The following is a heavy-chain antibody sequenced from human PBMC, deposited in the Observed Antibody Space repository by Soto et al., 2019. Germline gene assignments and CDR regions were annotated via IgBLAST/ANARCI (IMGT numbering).Heavy chain of an antibody. V-gene: IGHV4-31*03. D-gene: IGHD2-2*01. Sequence: QVQLQESGPGLVKPSQTLSLTCTVSGGSITSSGYYWSWIRQNPGEGLEWIGFTFSSASTSYNPSLKRRVTISVDTSSNQFSLNLKSVTAADTAVYYCARGGGSTKVDYWGQGTRVTVSP. CDR2: TFSSAST. J-gene: IGHJ4*02. CDR1: GGSITSSGYY. CDR3: ARGGGSTKVDY.